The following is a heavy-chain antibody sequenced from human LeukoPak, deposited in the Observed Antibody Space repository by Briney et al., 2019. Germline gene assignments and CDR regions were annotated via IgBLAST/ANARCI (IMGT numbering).Heavy chain of an antibody. Sequence: ASVKVSCKASGYTFTSYYMHWVRQAPGQGLEWMGIINPSGGSTSYAQKFQGRVTMTRDTFTSTVYMELSSLRSEDTAVYYCARDAYPTRITIFGVVIHYYGMDVWGQGTTVTVSS. CDR1: GYTFTSYY. CDR2: INPSGGST. D-gene: IGHD3-3*01. CDR3: ARDAYPTRITIFGVVIHYYGMDV. V-gene: IGHV1-46*01. J-gene: IGHJ6*02.